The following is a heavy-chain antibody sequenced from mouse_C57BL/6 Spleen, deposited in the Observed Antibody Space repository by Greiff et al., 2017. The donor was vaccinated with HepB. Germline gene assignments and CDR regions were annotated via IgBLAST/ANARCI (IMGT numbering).Heavy chain of an antibody. Sequence: VQLQQSGPELVKPGASVKISCKASGYSFTSYYIHWVKQRPGQGLEWIGWIYPGSGNTKYNEKFKGKATLTADTSSSTAYMQLSSLTSEDSAVYYCARAQTTEAWFAYWGQGTLVTVSA. CDR1: GYSFTSYY. V-gene: IGHV1-66*01. J-gene: IGHJ3*01. D-gene: IGHD3-2*02. CDR3: ARAQTTEAWFAY. CDR2: IYPGSGNT.